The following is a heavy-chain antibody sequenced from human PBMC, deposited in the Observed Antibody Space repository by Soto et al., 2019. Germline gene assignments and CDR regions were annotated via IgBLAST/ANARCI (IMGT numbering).Heavy chain of an antibody. J-gene: IGHJ6*02. CDR1: GVSFNNNG. Sequence: QVQLVQSGAEVKKPGSSVKVSCKTSGVSFNNNGIGWVRQAPGPGLEWMGGVSPPFRTSNYARKFQGRISITADASTGTVNMELSSLTSEDTAQYYCARFLYYGSGSYSPYGMDVWGQGTTVTVSS. D-gene: IGHD3-10*01. CDR2: VSPPFRTS. V-gene: IGHV1-69*01. CDR3: ARFLYYGSGSYSPYGMDV.